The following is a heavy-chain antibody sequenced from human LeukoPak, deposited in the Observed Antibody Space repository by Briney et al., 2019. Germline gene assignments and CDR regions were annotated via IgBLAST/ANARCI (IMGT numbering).Heavy chain of an antibody. D-gene: IGHD6-19*01. CDR3: ARASWLDNWFDP. CDR2: INPNSGGT. V-gene: IGHV1-2*02. Sequence: ASVKVSCKASGYTFTGYYMHWVRQAPGQGREGRGWINPNSGGTNYPQRFQGRVTMTRDTSISTAYMELSRLRSDDTAVYYCARASWLDNWFDPWGQGTLVTVSS. J-gene: IGHJ5*02. CDR1: GYTFTGYY.